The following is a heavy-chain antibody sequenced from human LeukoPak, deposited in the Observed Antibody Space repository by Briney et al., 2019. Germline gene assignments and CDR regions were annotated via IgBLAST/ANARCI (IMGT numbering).Heavy chain of an antibody. CDR3: ASYCSSTSCYTAFDI. V-gene: IGHV4-61*02. J-gene: IGHJ3*02. CDR1: GGSISSGSYY. CDR2: IYTSGST. Sequence: SETLSLTCTVSGGSISSGSYYWSWIRQPAGKGLEWIVRIYTSGSTNYNPSLKSRVTISVDTSKNQFSLKLSSVTAADTAVYYCASYCSSTSCYTAFDIWGQGTMVTVSS. D-gene: IGHD2-2*02.